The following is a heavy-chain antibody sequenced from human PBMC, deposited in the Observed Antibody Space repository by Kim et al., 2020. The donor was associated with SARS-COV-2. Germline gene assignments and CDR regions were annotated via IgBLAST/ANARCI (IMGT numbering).Heavy chain of an antibody. J-gene: IGHJ6*02. D-gene: IGHD3-9*01. V-gene: IGHV7-4-1*02. CDR3: VRDHSGTLTGYDHQWTF. CDR1: GYTFTNYA. CDR2: INTNTGNP. Sequence: ASVKVSCKASGYTFTNYAINWVRQAPGQGLEWMGWINTNTGNPTYAQDFTGRFVFSLDTSVSTAYLLISSLKTEDTAVYYCVRDHSGTLTGYDHQWTFWGRGTTVTVSS.